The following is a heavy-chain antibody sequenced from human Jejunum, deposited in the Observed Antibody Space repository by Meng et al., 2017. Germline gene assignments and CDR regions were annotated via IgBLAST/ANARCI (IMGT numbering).Heavy chain of an antibody. CDR1: GFTVSTYS. V-gene: IGHV3-30*04. J-gene: IGHJ4*02. CDR3: ARARTGTWGGLDN. CDR2: MSKDGSNK. Sequence: GESLKISCAASGFTVSTYSMHWVRQAPGKGLEWVAVMSKDGSNKYYADSVNGRFTISRDYPKNTLYLQMNSLRGEDTAVFYCARARTGTWGGLDNWGQGTLVTVSS. D-gene: IGHD7-27*01.